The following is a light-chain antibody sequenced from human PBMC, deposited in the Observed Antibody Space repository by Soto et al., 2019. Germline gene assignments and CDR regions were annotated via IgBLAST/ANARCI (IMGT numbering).Light chain of an antibody. J-gene: IGLJ1*01. Sequence: QSALTQPASVSGSPGQSITISCTGTSSDVGGYNYVSWYQHHPGTAPKLIIYDVTNRPSGVSTPFSGSKSGNTASLTISGLQPEDEADYYCSSYTTSNTRQIVFGTGTKVTVL. V-gene: IGLV2-14*03. CDR2: DVT. CDR1: SSDVGGYNY. CDR3: SSYTTSNTRQIV.